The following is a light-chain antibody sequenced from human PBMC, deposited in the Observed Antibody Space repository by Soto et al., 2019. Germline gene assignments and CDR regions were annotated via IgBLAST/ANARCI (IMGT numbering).Light chain of an antibody. CDR3: QQYGSSPRT. CDR1: QSLLHSDGKTY. V-gene: IGKV2D-29*01. Sequence: DIVMTQTPLSLSVTPGQPASISCKSSQSLLHSDGKTYLYWYLQKPGQPPQLLIYEVSNRFSGVPDRFSGSGSGTDFTLTISRLESEDFAVYYCQQYGSSPRTFGQGTQVDIK. J-gene: IGKJ1*01. CDR2: EVS.